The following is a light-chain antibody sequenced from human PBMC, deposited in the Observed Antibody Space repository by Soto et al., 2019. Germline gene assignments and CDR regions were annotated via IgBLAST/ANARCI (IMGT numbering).Light chain of an antibody. V-gene: IGLV2-14*03. Sequence: QSALTQPASVSGSPGQSIAISCTGTSSDVGAYIYVSWCQHHPGKAPKLILYDVSARPSGVSDRFSGSKSGNTASLTISGLQPEDEADYYCSSYTSSSTEVFGTGTKVTVL. CDR2: DVS. J-gene: IGLJ1*01. CDR1: SSDVGAYIY. CDR3: SSYTSSSTEV.